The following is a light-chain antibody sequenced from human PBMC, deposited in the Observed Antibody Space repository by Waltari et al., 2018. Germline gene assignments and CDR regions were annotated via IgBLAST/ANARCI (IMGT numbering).Light chain of an antibody. Sequence: QSALTQPASVSGSPGQSISISCTGTSSDVGSYNLVSWYQQHPGKAPKLMIYEVSKRPSGVSNRFSGSKSGNMASLTSSGLQAEDEADYYCCSYAGSSTLIFGGGTKLTVL. V-gene: IGLV2-23*02. CDR2: EVS. CDR3: CSYAGSSTLI. CDR1: SSDVGSYNL. J-gene: IGLJ2*01.